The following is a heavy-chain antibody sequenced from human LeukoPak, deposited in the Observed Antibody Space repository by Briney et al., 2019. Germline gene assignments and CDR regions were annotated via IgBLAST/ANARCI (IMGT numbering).Heavy chain of an antibody. CDR2: INHSGST. J-gene: IGHJ3*02. D-gene: IGHD5-18*01. CDR3: ARDGYTGGAFDI. Sequence: KPSETLSLTCAVYGGSFSGYYWSWIRQPPGKGLEWIGEINHSGSTNYNPSLKSRVTISVDTSKNQFSLKLSSVTAADTAVYYCARDGYTGGAFDIWGQGTMVTVSS. CDR1: GGSFSGYY. V-gene: IGHV4-34*09.